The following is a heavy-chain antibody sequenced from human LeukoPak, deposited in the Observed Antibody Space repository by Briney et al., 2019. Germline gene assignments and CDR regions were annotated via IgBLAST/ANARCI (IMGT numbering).Heavy chain of an antibody. CDR1: GVSISSSNSY. CDR3: ARYYDSSGYYSVFDY. J-gene: IGHJ4*02. D-gene: IGHD3-22*01. Sequence: SETLSLTCTVSGVSISSSNSYWGWIRQPPGKGLEWIGSIYYSGNTYYNASLKSRVTISVDTSKNQFSLKLSSVTAADTAVYYCARYYDSSGYYSVFDYWGQGTLVTVSS. V-gene: IGHV4-39*07. CDR2: IYYSGNT.